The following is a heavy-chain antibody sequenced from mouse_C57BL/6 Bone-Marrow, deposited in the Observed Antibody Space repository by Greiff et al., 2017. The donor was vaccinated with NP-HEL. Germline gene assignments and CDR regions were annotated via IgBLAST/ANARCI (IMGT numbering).Heavy chain of an antibody. CDR3: ARDQRD. CDR2: ISDGGSYT. Sequence: DVQLQESGGGLVKPGGSLKLSCAASGFTFSSYAMSWVRQTPEKRLEWVATISDGGSYTYYPDNVKGRFTISRDNAKNNLYLQMSHLKSEDTAMYYCARDQRDWGQGTLVTVSA. V-gene: IGHV5-4*01. J-gene: IGHJ3*01. CDR1: GFTFSSYA.